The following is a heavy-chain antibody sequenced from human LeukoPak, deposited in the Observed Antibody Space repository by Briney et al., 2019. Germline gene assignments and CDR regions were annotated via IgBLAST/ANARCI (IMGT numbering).Heavy chain of an antibody. D-gene: IGHD6-13*01. Sequence: ASVKVSCKASGYTFTSYGISWVRQAPGQGLEWMGWISAYNGNTNYAQKLQGRVTMTTDTSTSTAYMELRSLRSDDTAVYYCARVELVAAAGTPPSDYWGQGTLVTVSS. CDR3: ARVELVAAAGTPPSDY. V-gene: IGHV1-18*01. CDR2: ISAYNGNT. J-gene: IGHJ4*02. CDR1: GYTFTSYG.